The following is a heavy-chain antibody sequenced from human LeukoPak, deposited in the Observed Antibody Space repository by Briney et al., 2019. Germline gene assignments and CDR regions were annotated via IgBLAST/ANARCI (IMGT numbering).Heavy chain of an antibody. V-gene: IGHV4-38-2*02. J-gene: IGHJ3*02. Sequence: SETLSLTCTVSVYSISSGYYWGWIRQPPGKGLEWIGSIYHSGRTSYNPSLRSRVTISVDTSKNQFSLKLSSVTAADTAVYYCARRLGRWLQAVAFDIWGQGTMVTVSS. D-gene: IGHD5-24*01. CDR1: VYSISSGYY. CDR3: ARRLGRWLQAVAFDI. CDR2: IYHSGRT.